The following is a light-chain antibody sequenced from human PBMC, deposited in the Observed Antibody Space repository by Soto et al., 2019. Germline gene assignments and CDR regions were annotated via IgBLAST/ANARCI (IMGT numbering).Light chain of an antibody. CDR2: GAS. Sequence: EIVMTQSPATLSVTPGERATLSCRASQSVSNNYLAWYQQKPGQAPRLLIYGASNRATGIPDRFSGSGSGTDFTLTISSLEPEDFAVYYCQQRSNWPPRITFGQGTRLEI. V-gene: IGKV3-11*01. CDR3: QQRSNWPPRIT. J-gene: IGKJ5*01. CDR1: QSVSNNY.